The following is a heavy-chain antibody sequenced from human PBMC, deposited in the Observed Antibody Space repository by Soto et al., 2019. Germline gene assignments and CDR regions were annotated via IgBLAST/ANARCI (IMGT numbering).Heavy chain of an antibody. CDR3: ASGAPDSSGYYSPYGMDV. J-gene: IGHJ6*02. CDR1: GYSFTSYW. D-gene: IGHD3-22*01. CDR2: IYPGDSDT. Sequence: GESLKISCKGSGYSFTSYWISWVRQMPGKGLEWMGIIYPGDSDTRYSPSFQGQVTISADKSISTAYLQWSSLKASDTAMYYCASGAPDSSGYYSPYGMDVWGQGTTVTVSS. V-gene: IGHV5-51*01.